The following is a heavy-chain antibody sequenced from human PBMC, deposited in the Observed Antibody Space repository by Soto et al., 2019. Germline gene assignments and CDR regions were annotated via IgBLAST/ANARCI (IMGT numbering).Heavy chain of an antibody. CDR1: GGSFSDTY. J-gene: IGHJ5*02. CDR2: INHNTNT. V-gene: IGHV4-34*01. D-gene: IGHD2-15*01. Sequence: QVHLQQWGAGLLKPSETLSLTCAVYGGSFSDTYCNWFRQPPGKGLGWIGAINHNTNTINIPSLSSRVTISVDTSKNLFSLKLTSVTAADTAVYYCARGVRLFRGSFDPWGQGTLVTVSS. CDR3: ARGVRLFRGSFDP.